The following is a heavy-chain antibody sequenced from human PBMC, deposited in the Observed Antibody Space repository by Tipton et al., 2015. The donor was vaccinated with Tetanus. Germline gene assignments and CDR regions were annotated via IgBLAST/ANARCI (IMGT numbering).Heavy chain of an antibody. V-gene: IGHV5-51*01. J-gene: IGHJ2*01. D-gene: IGHD3-9*01. CDR1: GYNFTHYS. CDR2: IDPRDSET. Sequence: QLVQSGAEEKKPGESLKISCRGSGYNFTHYSIGWVRQMPGKGLEWVGIIDPRDSETFQGHVTISADKSISTAHLRWSSLEASDTAIYYCARRRSAILSGSYHWYFDIWGRGTLVIVSS. CDR3: ARRRSAILSGSYHWYFDI.